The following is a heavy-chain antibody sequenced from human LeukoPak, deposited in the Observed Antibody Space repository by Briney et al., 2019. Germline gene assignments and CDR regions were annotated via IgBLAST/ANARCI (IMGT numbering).Heavy chain of an antibody. CDR3: ARDQYDTWSRRGNFDS. Sequence: GGSLRLSCEASGFTFRNYGMHWVRQAPGKGLEWVANIKLDGSEKNYVDSVKGRFTISRDNTKNSLYLQMNSLRVEDTAVFYCARDQYDTWSRRGNFDSWGQGTLVIVSS. CDR2: IKLDGSEK. D-gene: IGHD3-3*01. CDR1: GFTFRNYG. V-gene: IGHV3-7*03. J-gene: IGHJ4*02.